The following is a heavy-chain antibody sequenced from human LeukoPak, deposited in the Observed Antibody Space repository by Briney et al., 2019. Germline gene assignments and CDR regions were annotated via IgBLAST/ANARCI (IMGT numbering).Heavy chain of an antibody. Sequence: SETLSLTCTVSGGSISSCYWSWIRQPPGKGLEWIGYIYYSGSTNYNPSLKSRVTISVDTSKNQFSLNLNSVTAADTAVYYCARATYSYGSAYDYWGQGTLVTVSS. CDR2: IYYSGST. CDR3: ARATYSYGSAYDY. CDR1: GGSISSCY. J-gene: IGHJ4*02. D-gene: IGHD5-18*01. V-gene: IGHV4-59*01.